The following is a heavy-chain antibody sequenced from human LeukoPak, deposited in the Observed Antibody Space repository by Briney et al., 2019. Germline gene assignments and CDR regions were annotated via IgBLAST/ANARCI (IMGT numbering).Heavy chain of an antibody. CDR3: ARYGFSAVWQGGWHAFDI. D-gene: IGHD5-24*01. J-gene: IGHJ3*02. V-gene: IGHV1-46*01. CDR2: INPTSGDT. Sequence: GASVKVSCKASGYTFTSYYVHWVRQAPGQGLQWMGIINPTSGDTIYAQKFQGRVTMTRDMSTNTVYMELSSLRSEDTAVYYCARYGFSAVWQGGWHAFDIWGHGTMVTLSS. CDR1: GYTFTSYY.